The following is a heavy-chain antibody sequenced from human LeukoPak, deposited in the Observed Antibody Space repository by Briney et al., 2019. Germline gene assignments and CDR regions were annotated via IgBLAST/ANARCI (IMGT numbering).Heavy chain of an antibody. CDR2: IYYSGTT. CDR3: ARGPRTGYTIFGVVITSGDNWFDP. V-gene: IGHV4-31*03. Sequence: SETLSLTCTVSGGSISSGGYYWSWIRQHPGKGLEWIGHIYYSGTTYYNPSLKSRVTISVHTSKNQFSLKLSSVTAADTAVYYCARGPRTGYTIFGVVITSGDNWFDPWGQGTLVTVSS. D-gene: IGHD3-3*01. J-gene: IGHJ5*02. CDR1: GGSISSGGYY.